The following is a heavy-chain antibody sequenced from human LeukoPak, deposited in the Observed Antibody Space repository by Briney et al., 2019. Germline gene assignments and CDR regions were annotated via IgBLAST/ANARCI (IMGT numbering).Heavy chain of an antibody. D-gene: IGHD3-3*01. CDR1: GGSINSYY. CDR2: IYYSGST. V-gene: IGHV4-59*01. J-gene: IGHJ4*02. CDR3: ARVGTYYDFWSGDYTRLYFDY. Sequence: PSETLSLTCTVSGGSINSYYWSWIRQPPGKGLEWIGYIYYSGSTNYNPSLKSRVTISVDTSKNQFSLKLSSVTAADTAVYYCARVGTYYDFWSGDYTRLYFDYWGQGTLSPSPQ.